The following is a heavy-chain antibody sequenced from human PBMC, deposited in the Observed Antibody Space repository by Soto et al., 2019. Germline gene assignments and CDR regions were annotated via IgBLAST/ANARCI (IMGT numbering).Heavy chain of an antibody. V-gene: IGHV3-30*18. J-gene: IGHJ5*02. CDR3: AKERFKAARAAWFDP. Sequence: GGSLRLSCAASGFTFSNYDMHWVRQAPGKGLEWVAIISYDGSNKYYADSVKGRFTISRDNSKNTLFLQMHSLRAEDTAIYYCAKERFKAARAAWFDPWGQGTLVTVSS. CDR1: GFTFSNYD. CDR2: ISYDGSNK. D-gene: IGHD2-15*01.